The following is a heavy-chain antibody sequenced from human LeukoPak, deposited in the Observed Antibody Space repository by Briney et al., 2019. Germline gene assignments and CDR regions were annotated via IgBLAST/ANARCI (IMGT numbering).Heavy chain of an antibody. CDR2: IYYSGSS. CDR1: GGSISTYY. J-gene: IGHJ6*03. Sequence: SETLSLTCTVSGGSISTYYWTWIRQPPGKRLEWIGSIYYSGSSNYNPSLKSRLTISADTSKNQFSLKLSSVTAADTAVYYCARGLNIAAAGTRDNFYMDVWGKGTTITVSS. V-gene: IGHV4-59*01. CDR3: ARGLNIAAAGTRDNFYMDV. D-gene: IGHD6-13*01.